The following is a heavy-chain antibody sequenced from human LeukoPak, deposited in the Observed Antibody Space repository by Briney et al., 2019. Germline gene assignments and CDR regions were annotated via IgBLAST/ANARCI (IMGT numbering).Heavy chain of an antibody. CDR3: AKQISRGDYVSSFDY. CDR1: GFTFSSYG. CDR2: MWYEGSNK. Sequence: GRSLRLSCAASGFTFSSYGMHWVRQAPGKGLEWVAVMWYEGSNKYYAASVKGRFTISRDNSKNTLYLQMNSLRAEDTAVYYCAKQISRGDYVSSFDYWGQGTLVTVSS. J-gene: IGHJ4*02. D-gene: IGHD4-17*01. V-gene: IGHV3-33*06.